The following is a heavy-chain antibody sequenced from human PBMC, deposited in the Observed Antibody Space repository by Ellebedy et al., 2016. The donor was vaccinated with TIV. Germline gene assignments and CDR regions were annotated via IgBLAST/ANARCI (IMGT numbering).Heavy chain of an antibody. V-gene: IGHV4-31*03. CDR1: GGPISTGGYY. CDR2: IYYSGST. Sequence: MPSETLSLTCTVSGGPISTGGYYWTWIRQHPGKGLEWIGYIYYSGSTYYNPSLKSRLTISVDTSKNQFSLKLTSVTAADTAVYYCARGYNWFDPWGQGTLVTVSS. CDR3: ARGYNWFDP. J-gene: IGHJ5*02.